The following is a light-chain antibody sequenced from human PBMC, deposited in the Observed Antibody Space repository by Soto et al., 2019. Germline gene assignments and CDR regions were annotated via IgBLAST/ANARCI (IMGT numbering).Light chain of an antibody. V-gene: IGKV3-20*01. J-gene: IGKJ1*01. CDR3: QQYGRLPWT. CDR1: QSVSNSY. Sequence: EIVLTQSPGTLSLSPGERATLSCRASQSVSNSYIAWYQQKPGQAPRLLIYGASSRATGIPDRFSGSGSGTDFTLTISRLEPEDFAVYYCQQYGRLPWTFGQGTKVEIK. CDR2: GAS.